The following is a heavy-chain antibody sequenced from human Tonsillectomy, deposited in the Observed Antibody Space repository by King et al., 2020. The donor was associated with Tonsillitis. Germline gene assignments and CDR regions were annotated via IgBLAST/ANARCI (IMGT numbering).Heavy chain of an antibody. D-gene: IGHD6-13*01. CDR2: IKHKAEGETT. CDR3: TTDHASGVNYLIAALV. Sequence: VQLVESGGGLVKPGGSLRLSCAASGFIFRDAWMNWFRQAPGKGLEWVGRIKHKAEGETTDYAAPVKGRFTISRDDSKNILYLQMDSLKTEDTALYYCTTDHASGVNYLIAALVWGQGTLVTV. V-gene: IGHV3-15*01. J-gene: IGHJ1*01. CDR1: GFIFRDAW.